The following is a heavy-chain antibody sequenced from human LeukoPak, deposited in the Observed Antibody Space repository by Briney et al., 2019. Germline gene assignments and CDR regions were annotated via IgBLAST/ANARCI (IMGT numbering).Heavy chain of an antibody. CDR1: GGSFSGYY. CDR2: INHSGST. CDR3: ARLQWELGAFDI. V-gene: IGHV4-34*01. Sequence: ASETLSLTCAVYGGSFSGYYCTWIRQPPGKGLEWIGEINHSGSTNYNPSLKSRVTISVDTSKNQFSLKLSSVTAADTAVYYCARLQWELGAFDIWGQGTMVTVSS. J-gene: IGHJ3*02. D-gene: IGHD1-26*01.